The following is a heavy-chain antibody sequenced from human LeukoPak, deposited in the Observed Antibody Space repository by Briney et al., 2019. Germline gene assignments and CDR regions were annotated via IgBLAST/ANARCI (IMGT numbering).Heavy chain of an antibody. CDR1: GGSISSYY. J-gene: IGHJ6*03. D-gene: IGHD4-17*01. V-gene: IGHV4-59*08. CDR3: AGTVTTSSYYYYYYMDV. CDR2: IYYSGST. Sequence: SETLSLTCTVSGGSISSYYWSWIRQPPGKGLEWIGYIYYSGSTNYNPSLKSRVTISVDTSKNQFSLKLSSVTAADTAVYYCAGTVTTSSYYYYYYMDVWGKGTTVTVSS.